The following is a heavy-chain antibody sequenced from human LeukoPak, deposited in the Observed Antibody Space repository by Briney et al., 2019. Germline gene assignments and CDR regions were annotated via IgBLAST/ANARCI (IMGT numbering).Heavy chain of an antibody. J-gene: IGHJ6*02. Sequence: GGSLRLSCAASGFTFGSYGMHWVRQAPGKGLEWVAVISYDGSNKYYADSVKGRFTISRDNSKNTLYLQMNSLRAEDTAVYYCAKDRIAPIFGESYYYYGMDVWGQGTTVTVSS. V-gene: IGHV3-30*18. D-gene: IGHD3-3*01. CDR2: ISYDGSNK. CDR3: AKDRIAPIFGESYYYYGMDV. CDR1: GFTFGSYG.